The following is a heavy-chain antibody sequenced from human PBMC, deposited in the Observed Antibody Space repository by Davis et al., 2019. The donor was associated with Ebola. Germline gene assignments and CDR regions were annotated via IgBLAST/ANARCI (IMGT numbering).Heavy chain of an antibody. CDR1: GFTSSTYA. CDR2: IGTNSDT. CDR3: TKKVPGIRPFDS. Sequence: GESLKISCVGSGFTSSTYAMIWVRQTPGKGLEWVSAIGTNSDTYYAESAKGRFTISRENSKNTLCLQMSSLRAEDTAIYYCTKKVPGIRPFDSWGQGTLVTVSP. J-gene: IGHJ4*02. V-gene: IGHV3-23*01. D-gene: IGHD6-19*01.